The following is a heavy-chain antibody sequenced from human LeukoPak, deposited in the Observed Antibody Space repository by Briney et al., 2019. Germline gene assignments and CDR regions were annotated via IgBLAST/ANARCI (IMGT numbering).Heavy chain of an antibody. Sequence: GGSLRLSCAASGFTFTYYAMSWVRQAPGKGLEWVAVISYDGSNKYYADSVKGRFTISRDNSKNTLYLQMNSLRAEDTAVYYCAKDQLRWLQLGRAYFDYWGQGTLVTVSS. V-gene: IGHV3-30*18. J-gene: IGHJ4*02. CDR2: ISYDGSNK. D-gene: IGHD5-12*01. CDR3: AKDQLRWLQLGRAYFDY. CDR1: GFTFTYYA.